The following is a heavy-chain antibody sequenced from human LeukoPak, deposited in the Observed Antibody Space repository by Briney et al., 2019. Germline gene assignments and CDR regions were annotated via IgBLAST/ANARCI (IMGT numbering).Heavy chain of an antibody. CDR1: GFTFSDYY. Sequence: PGGSLRLSCAASGFTFSDYYMSWIRQAPGKGLEWLSYISNTGTITHYADSVKGRFTISRDNAKNSLYLQMSTLRDEDTAVYYCARGAGSSWFYSWGQGTLVTVSS. J-gene: IGHJ5*01. V-gene: IGHV3-11*04. CDR3: ARGAGSSWFYS. CDR2: ISNTGTIT. D-gene: IGHD6-13*01.